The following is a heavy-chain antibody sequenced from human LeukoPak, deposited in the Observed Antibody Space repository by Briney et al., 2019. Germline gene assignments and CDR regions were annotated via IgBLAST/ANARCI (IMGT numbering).Heavy chain of an antibody. V-gene: IGHV1-2*02. CDR2: VNPNSGDT. J-gene: IGHJ6*03. Sequence: GASVKVSCKASGYTFTGYYRHWVRQAPGHRLDWMGCVNPNSGDTNYAQKFQGSVTMTRDTSISTVYMELSGLRSEDTAVYYCARSPPNYGDYVDYYYFMDVWGKGATVTVSS. CDR3: ARSPPNYGDYVDYYYFMDV. CDR1: GYTFTGYY. D-gene: IGHD4-17*01.